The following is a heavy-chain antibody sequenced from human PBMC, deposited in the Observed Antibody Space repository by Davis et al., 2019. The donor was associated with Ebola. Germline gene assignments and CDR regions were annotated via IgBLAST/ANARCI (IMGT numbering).Heavy chain of an antibody. J-gene: IGHJ4*02. D-gene: IGHD6-13*01. CDR1: GGSISSYY. V-gene: IGHV4-59*08. CDR3: AKRAGYSSSWYFEFGY. Sequence: MPGGSLRLSCTVSGGSISSYYWSWIRQPPGKGLEWIGYIYYSGSTNYNPSLKSRVTISVDTSKNQFSLKLSSVTAADTAVYYCAKRAGYSSSWYFEFGYWGQGTLVTVSS. CDR2: IYYSGST.